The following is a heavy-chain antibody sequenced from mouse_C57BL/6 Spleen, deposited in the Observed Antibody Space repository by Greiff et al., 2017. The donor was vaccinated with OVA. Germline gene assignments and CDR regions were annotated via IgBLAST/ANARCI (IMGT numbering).Heavy chain of an antibody. V-gene: IGHV1-19*01. CDR3: ARSGGRDYYAMDY. CDR2: INPYNGGT. CDR1: GYTFTDYY. D-gene: IGHD3-3*01. Sequence: VQLQQSGPVLVKPGASVKMSCKASGYTFTDYYMNWVKQSHGKSLEWIGVINPYNGGTSYNQKFKGKATLTVDKSSSTADMELNSLTSEDSAVYYCARSGGRDYYAMDYWGQGTSVTVSS. J-gene: IGHJ4*01.